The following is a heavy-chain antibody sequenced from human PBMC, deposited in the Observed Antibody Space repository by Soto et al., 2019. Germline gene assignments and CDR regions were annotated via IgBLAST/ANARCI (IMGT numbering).Heavy chain of an antibody. CDR3: GTMPIVVEPAPMDV. D-gene: IGHD2-2*01. CDR2: IYYSGST. V-gene: IGHV4-30-4*01. Sequence: SETLSLTCTVSGGSISSGDYYWSWIRQPPGKGLEWIGYIYYSGSTSYNASLKSRTSISADPSNNQFSLKLHSLTAADPAVYFCGTMPIVVEPAPMDVWGPGTSVTVSS. J-gene: IGHJ6*02. CDR1: GGSISSGDYY.